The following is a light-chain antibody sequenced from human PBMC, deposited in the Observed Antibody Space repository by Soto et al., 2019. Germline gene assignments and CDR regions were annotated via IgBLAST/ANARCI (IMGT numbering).Light chain of an antibody. J-gene: IGKJ4*01. Sequence: EIVLTQSPATLSLSPGERATLSCRASQSVGSYLAWYQQKPGQSPRLLIYDASNRATAVPARFSGSGSGTDFSLTISSLEPEDFAVYYCQHRINWPLTFGGGTKVEIK. CDR3: QHRINWPLT. CDR1: QSVGSY. CDR2: DAS. V-gene: IGKV3-11*01.